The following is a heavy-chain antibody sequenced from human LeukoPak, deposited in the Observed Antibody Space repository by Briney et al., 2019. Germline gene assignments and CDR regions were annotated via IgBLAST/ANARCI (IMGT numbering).Heavy chain of an antibody. Sequence: SQTLSLTCTVSGDSMYYYVTHYWSWIRQPAGKGLEWIGRIYSSGNTNYSPSLKSRVTISLDTSKNQFSLKLSSVTAADTAVYYCATWTVAARADDNWGQGTLVSVS. J-gene: IGHJ4*02. V-gene: IGHV4-61*02. D-gene: IGHD6-6*01. CDR1: GDSMYYYVTHY. CDR3: ATWTVAARADDN. CDR2: IYSSGNT.